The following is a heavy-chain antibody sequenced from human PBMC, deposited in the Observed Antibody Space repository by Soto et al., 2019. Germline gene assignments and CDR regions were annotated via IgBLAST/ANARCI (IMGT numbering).Heavy chain of an antibody. CDR2: INDSGDI. CDR3: ARGLILWFGELSRRGGYYYYMDV. J-gene: IGHJ6*03. CDR1: GGSFSGYQ. D-gene: IGHD3-10*01. V-gene: IGHV4-34*01. Sequence: QVQLQQWGAGLLKPSETLSLTCAVYGGSFSGYQWSWIRQTPGKGLEWIGGINDSGDINYNPSLKSRVSILVDWPKTQISLRLSSVAAAATAVYYCARGLILWFGELSRRGGYYYYMDVWGKGTTVTVSS.